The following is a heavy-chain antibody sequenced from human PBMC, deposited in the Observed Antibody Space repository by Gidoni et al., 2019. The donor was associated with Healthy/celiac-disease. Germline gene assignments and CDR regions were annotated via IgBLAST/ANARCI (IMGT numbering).Heavy chain of an antibody. CDR3: ARDYVWGSYRYWLDY. J-gene: IGHJ4*02. D-gene: IGHD3-16*02. V-gene: IGHV1-2*02. CDR2: IKPNRGGT. CDR1: GYTFTGYY. Sequence: QVQLVQSGAEVKKPGASVKVSCKASGYTFTGYYMHWVRQAPGQGLEWMGWIKPNRGGTNNAQKFQGRVTMTRDTSISTAYMELSRLRSDDTAVYYCARDYVWGSYRYWLDYWGQGTLVTVSS.